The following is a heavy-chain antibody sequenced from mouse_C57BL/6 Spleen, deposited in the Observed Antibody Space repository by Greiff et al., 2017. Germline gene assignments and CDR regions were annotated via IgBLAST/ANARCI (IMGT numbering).Heavy chain of an antibody. CDR3: AQTAQADFDY. V-gene: IGHV1-85*01. CDR1: GYTFTSYD. J-gene: IGHJ2*01. Sequence: VKLVESGPELVKPGASVKLSCKASGYTFTSYDINWVKQRPGQGLEWIGWIYPRDGSTKYNEKFKGKATLTVDTSSSTAYMELHSLTSEDSAVYFCAQTAQADFDYWGQGTTLTVSS. CDR2: IYPRDGST. D-gene: IGHD3-2*02.